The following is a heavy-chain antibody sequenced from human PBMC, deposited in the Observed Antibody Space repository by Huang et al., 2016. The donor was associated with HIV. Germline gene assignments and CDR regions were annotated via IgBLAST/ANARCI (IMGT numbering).Heavy chain of an antibody. V-gene: IGHV4-34*01. CDR3: ARERMMSWLDDHDAFDI. CDR1: GGSFSGYY. J-gene: IGHJ3*02. D-gene: IGHD1-1*01. Sequence: QVQLQQWGAGLLKPSETLSLTCAVYGGSFSGYYGGWFRQSPGKGLVWIGEINHSGSTNYNPSLKRRLTISVDTSKNQFSLKLSSVTAADTAVYYCARERMMSWLDDHDAFDIWGQGTMVTVSS. CDR2: INHSGST.